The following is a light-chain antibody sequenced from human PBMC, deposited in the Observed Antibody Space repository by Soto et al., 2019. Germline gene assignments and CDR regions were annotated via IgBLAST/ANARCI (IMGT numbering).Light chain of an antibody. CDR2: DVG. J-gene: IGLJ1*01. CDR3: SSYSSSSSV. V-gene: IGLV2-14*03. Sequence: QSALTQPASVSGSPGQSVTISCTGTSSDLGGYNFVSWYQHHPGKAPKLMIYDVGNRPSGVSVRFSGSKSGNTASLTISGLQAEDEADYYCSSYSSSSSVFGTGTKLT. CDR1: SSDLGGYNF.